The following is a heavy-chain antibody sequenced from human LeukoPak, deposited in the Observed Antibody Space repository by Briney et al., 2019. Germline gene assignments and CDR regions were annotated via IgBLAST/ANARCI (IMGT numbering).Heavy chain of an antibody. CDR2: IRYDGSNK. V-gene: IGHV3-30*02. CDR3: AKDLRFLEWLLGAFDI. D-gene: IGHD3-3*01. Sequence: GGSLRLSCAASGFTFSSYGMHWVRQAPGKGLEWVAFIRYDGSNKYYADSVKGRFTISRDNSKNTLYLQMNSLRAEDTAVYYCAKDLRFLEWLLGAFDIWGQGTMVTVSS. J-gene: IGHJ3*02. CDR1: GFTFSSYG.